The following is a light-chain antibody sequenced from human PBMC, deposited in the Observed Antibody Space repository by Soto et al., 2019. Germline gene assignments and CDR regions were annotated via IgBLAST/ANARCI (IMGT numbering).Light chain of an antibody. CDR2: DFS. CDR3: SSHTSSSTPSYV. V-gene: IGLV2-14*03. J-gene: IGLJ1*01. CDR1: SRDVGGYNS. Sequence: QSVLTQPASVSGSPGQSITISCTGTSRDVGGYNSVSWYQQRRGKAPKLMIYDFSNRPSGVSNRFSGFKSGNTASLTISGLQAEDEAAYYCSSHTSSSTPSYVFGTGTKVTVL.